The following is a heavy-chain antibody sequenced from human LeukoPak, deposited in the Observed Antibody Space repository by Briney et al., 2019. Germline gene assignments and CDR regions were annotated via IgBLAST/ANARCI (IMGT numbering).Heavy chain of an antibody. CDR3: ARGNYFWSGYYCAFDI. J-gene: IGHJ3*02. CDR1: GFTFSGYW. D-gene: IGHD3-3*01. V-gene: IGHV3-74*01. CDR2: INSDGSST. Sequence: PGGSLRLSCAASGFTFSGYWMHWVRQAPGKGLVWVSRINSDGSSTNYADSVKGRFTISRDNAKNTLYLQMNSLRAEDTAVYYCARGNYFWSGYYCAFDIWGQGTMVTVSS.